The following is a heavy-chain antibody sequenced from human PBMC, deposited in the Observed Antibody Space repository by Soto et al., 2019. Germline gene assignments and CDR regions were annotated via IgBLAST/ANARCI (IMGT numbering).Heavy chain of an antibody. CDR3: ATLGHRSWFDP. J-gene: IGHJ5*02. CDR2: IVPMFGAT. CDR1: GGTFSNYA. V-gene: IGHV1-69*01. Sequence: QVQLVQSGAEVKKPGSSVNVSCKASGGTFSNYAITWVRQAPGQGLEWMGGIVPMFGATDYAQKFQGRVTITADESTSTAYMELSRLRFEDTAVYFWATLGHRSWFDPWGQGTLVTVSS.